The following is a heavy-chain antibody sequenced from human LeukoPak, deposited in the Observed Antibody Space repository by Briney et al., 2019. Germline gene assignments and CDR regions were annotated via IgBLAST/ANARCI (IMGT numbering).Heavy chain of an antibody. Sequence: SETLSLTCTVSGGSVSSGSYYWSWIRQPPGTGLEWIGYIYYSGSTNYNPSLKSRVTISVDTPKNQFSLKLSSVTAADTAVYYCAREYVGTVAATPFEANWFDPWGQGTLVTVSS. D-gene: IGHD2-15*01. CDR2: IYYSGST. J-gene: IGHJ5*02. CDR1: GGSVSSGSYY. CDR3: AREYVGTVAATPFEANWFDP. V-gene: IGHV4-61*01.